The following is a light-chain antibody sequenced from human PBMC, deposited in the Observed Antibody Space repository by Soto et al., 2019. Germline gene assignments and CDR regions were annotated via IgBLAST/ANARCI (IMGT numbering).Light chain of an antibody. V-gene: IGKV3-15*01. Sequence: DIVLTQSPGTLSLSPGERATLSCRASQSVSSNLAWYQQKPGQAPRLLIYGASTRAAGIPARFSGSGSGTEFTLTISSLQSEDFAVYYCQQYNNWPTWTVGQGTKVDIK. CDR1: QSVSSN. J-gene: IGKJ1*01. CDR2: GAS. CDR3: QQYNNWPTWT.